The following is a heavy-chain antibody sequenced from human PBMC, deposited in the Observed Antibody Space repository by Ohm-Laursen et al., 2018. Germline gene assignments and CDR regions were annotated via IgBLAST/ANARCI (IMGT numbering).Heavy chain of an antibody. J-gene: IGHJ4*02. V-gene: IGHV1-8*01. D-gene: IGHD5-24*01. CDR1: GYTFTSYD. CDR2: MNPNSGNT. CDR3: ARGLRAEMATPN. Sequence: ASVKVSCKASGYTFTSYDINWVRQATGQGLEWMGWMNPNSGNTGYAQKFQGRVTMTRNTSISTAYMELSSLRSEDTAVYYCARGLRAEMATPNWGQGTLVTVSS.